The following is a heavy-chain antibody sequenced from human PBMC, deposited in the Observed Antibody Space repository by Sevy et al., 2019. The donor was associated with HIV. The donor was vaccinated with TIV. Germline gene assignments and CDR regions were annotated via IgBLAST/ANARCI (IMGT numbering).Heavy chain of an antibody. CDR3: ARDQAGIAAAGTAGLDAFDI. CDR2: ISAYNGNT. CDR1: GYTFTSYG. J-gene: IGHJ3*02. V-gene: IGHV1-18*04. Sequence: ASVKVSCKASGYTFTSYGISWVRPAPGQGLEWMGWISAYNGNTNYAQKLQGRVTMTTDTSTSTAYMELRSLRSDDTAVYYCARDQAGIAAAGTAGLDAFDIWGQGTMVTVSS. D-gene: IGHD6-13*01.